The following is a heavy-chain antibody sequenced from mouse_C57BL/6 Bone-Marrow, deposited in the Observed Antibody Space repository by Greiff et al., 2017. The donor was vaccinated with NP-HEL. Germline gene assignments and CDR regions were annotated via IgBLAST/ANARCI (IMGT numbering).Heavy chain of an antibody. D-gene: IGHD1-1*01. CDR3: TRDTTVPGYFDV. J-gene: IGHJ1*03. CDR1: GYTFTSYW. CDR2: IYPGNSDT. V-gene: IGHV1-5*01. Sequence: VQLQQSGTVLARPGASVKMSCKTSGYTFTSYWMHWVKQRPGQGLEWIGAIYPGNSDTSYNQKFKGKAKLTAVTSASTAYMELSSLTNEDSAVYYCTRDTTVPGYFDVWGTGTTVTVSS.